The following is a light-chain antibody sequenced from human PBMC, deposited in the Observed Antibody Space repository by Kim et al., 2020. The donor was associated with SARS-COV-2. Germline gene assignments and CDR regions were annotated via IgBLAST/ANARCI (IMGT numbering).Light chain of an antibody. CDR2: QDS. CDR1: KLGDKY. V-gene: IGLV3-1*01. Sequence: VSPGQTASITCSGDKLGDKYACWYQQKPGQSPVLVIYQDSKLPSGIPERFSGSNSGNTATLTISGTRAMDEADYYCQAWDSSTVVFGGGTQLTVL. CDR3: QAWDSSTVV. J-gene: IGLJ2*01.